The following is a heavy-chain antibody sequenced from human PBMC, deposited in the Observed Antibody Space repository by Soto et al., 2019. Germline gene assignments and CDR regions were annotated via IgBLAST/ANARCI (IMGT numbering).Heavy chain of an antibody. Sequence: SETLSLTCTVSGGSISSYYWSWIRQPPGKGLEWIGEIYHSGSTNYNPSLKSRVTISVDKSKNQFSLKLSSVTAADTAVYYCARDRTYDFWSGYSPGMDVWGQGTTVTVSS. V-gene: IGHV4-59*12. CDR3: ARDRTYDFWSGYSPGMDV. D-gene: IGHD3-3*01. CDR1: GGSISSYY. CDR2: IYHSGST. J-gene: IGHJ6*02.